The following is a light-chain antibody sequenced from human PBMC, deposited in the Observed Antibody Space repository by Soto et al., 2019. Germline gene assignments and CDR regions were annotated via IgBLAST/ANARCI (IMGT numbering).Light chain of an antibody. CDR2: EVS. J-gene: IGLJ1*01. Sequence: QSVLTQPASVSGSPGQSITISCTGTSSDVGGYNYVSWYQQHPGKAPKLMIYEVSNRPSGVSYRFSGSKSGNTASLTISGLQVEDEADYYCSSYTGISTPPYVLGTGTKLTVL. CDR3: SSYTGISTPPYV. CDR1: SSDVGGYNY. V-gene: IGLV2-14*01.